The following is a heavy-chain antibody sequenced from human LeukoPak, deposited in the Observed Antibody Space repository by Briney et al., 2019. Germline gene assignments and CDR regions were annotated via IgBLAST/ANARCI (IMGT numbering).Heavy chain of an antibody. V-gene: IGHV1-24*01. CDR2: FDPEDGET. Sequence: ASVKVSCKVSGYTLTELSMHWVRQAPGKGLEWMGGFDPEDGETIYAQKFQGRVTMTEDTSTDTAYMELSSLRSEDTAVYYCARDSVIGYCSSTSCSNWFDPWGQGTLVTVSS. J-gene: IGHJ5*02. CDR3: ARDSVIGYCSSTSCSNWFDP. CDR1: GYTLTELS. D-gene: IGHD2-2*01.